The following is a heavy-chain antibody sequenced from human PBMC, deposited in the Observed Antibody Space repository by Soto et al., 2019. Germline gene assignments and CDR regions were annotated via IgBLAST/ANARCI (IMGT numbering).Heavy chain of an antibody. CDR2: IIPIFGTA. CDR3: ALSVGATTWFDP. V-gene: IGHV1-69*13. J-gene: IGHJ5*02. Sequence: SVKVSCKASGGTFSSYAISWVRQAPGQGLEWMGGIIPIFGTANYAQKFQGRVTITADESTSTAYMELSSLRSEDTAVYYCALSVGATTWFDPWGQGTLVTVSS. D-gene: IGHD1-26*01. CDR1: GGTFSSYA.